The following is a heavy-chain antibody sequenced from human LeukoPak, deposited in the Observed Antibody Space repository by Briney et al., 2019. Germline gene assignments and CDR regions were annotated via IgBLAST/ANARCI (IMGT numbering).Heavy chain of an antibody. Sequence: PSETLSLTCTVSGGSISSSGYYWGWVRQPPGKGLEWIGNTYYSGRTYYNPSLKSRVTISVDTSQNQFSLRLSSVTAADTAVYYCTRTKLIAAPPDYWGQGTLVTVSS. V-gene: IGHV4-39*01. CDR2: TYYSGRT. J-gene: IGHJ4*02. CDR3: TRTKLIAAPPDY. D-gene: IGHD6-6*01. CDR1: GGSISSSGYY.